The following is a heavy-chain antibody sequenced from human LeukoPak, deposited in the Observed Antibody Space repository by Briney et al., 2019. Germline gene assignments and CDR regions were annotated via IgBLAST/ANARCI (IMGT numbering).Heavy chain of an antibody. V-gene: IGHV3-23*01. CDR3: AKDRITMVRGVSSLDY. CDR1: GFTFSSYA. Sequence: GGSLRLSCAASGFTFSSYAMSWVRQAPGKGLEWVSAISGSGGSTYYADSVKGRFTISRDNSKNTLYLQMNSLRAEDTAVYYCAKDRITMVRGVSSLDYWGRGTLVTVSS. J-gene: IGHJ4*02. CDR2: ISGSGGST. D-gene: IGHD3-10*01.